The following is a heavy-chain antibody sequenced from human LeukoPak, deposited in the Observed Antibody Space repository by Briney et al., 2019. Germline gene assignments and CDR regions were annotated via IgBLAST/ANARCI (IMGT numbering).Heavy chain of an antibody. V-gene: IGHV3-30*04. Sequence: GGSLRLSCAASGFTFSSYSMHWVRQAPGKGLEWVAVISYGGTNTYYADSVKGRFTISRDNSKNTLYLQMSSLKVEDTAVYYCARDSSTYYYDSSGYYYWGQGTLVTVSS. CDR2: ISYGGTNT. J-gene: IGHJ4*02. CDR3: ARDSSTYYYDSSGYYY. D-gene: IGHD3-22*01. CDR1: GFTFSSYS.